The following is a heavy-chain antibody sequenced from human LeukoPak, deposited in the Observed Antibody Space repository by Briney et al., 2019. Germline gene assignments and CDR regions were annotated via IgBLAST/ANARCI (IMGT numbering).Heavy chain of an antibody. CDR1: GFTFSSYA. CDR3: ARDRKVRGVIRSLNFDY. D-gene: IGHD3-10*01. Sequence: GGSLRLSRAASGFTFSSYAMHWVRQAPGKGLEWVAVISYDGSNKYYADSVKGRFTISRDNSKNTLYLQMNSLRAEDTAVYYCARDRKVRGVIRSLNFDYWGQGTLVTVSS. V-gene: IGHV3-30-3*01. CDR2: ISYDGSNK. J-gene: IGHJ4*02.